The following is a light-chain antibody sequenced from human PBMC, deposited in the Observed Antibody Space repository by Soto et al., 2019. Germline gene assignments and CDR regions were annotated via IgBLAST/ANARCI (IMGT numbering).Light chain of an antibody. CDR2: GVS. J-gene: IGLJ1*01. V-gene: IGLV2-14*01. Sequence: QSVLTQPASVSGSPGQSITISCTGSSSDVGASNYVSWYQQRPGKAPKLMIYGVSNRPSGVSDRFSGSKSGNTASLTISGLQADDEAHYYCISFTRTTHVFGTGTKVTV. CDR1: SSDVGASNY. CDR3: ISFTRTTHV.